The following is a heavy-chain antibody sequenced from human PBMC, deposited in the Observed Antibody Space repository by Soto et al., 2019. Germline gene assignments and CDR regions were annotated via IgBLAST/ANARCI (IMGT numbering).Heavy chain of an antibody. Sequence: QVQLVQSGAEVKKPGSSLKVSCKASGGTFSSYTISWVRQAPGQGLEWMGRIIPILGIANYAQKFHGRFTITADKSTSTAYMELSSLRSEDTAVYYCARSGGLGMDVWGQVTKVTVSS. CDR2: IIPILGIA. J-gene: IGHJ6*02. CDR1: GGTFSSYT. V-gene: IGHV1-69*02. D-gene: IGHD6-25*01. CDR3: ARSGGLGMDV.